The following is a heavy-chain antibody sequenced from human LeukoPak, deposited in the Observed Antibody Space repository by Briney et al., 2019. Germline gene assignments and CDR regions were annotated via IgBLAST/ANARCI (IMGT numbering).Heavy chain of an antibody. V-gene: IGHV3-9*01. CDR2: ISWNSGSI. J-gene: IGHJ6*03. CDR1: GFTFDDYA. D-gene: IGHD3-10*01. Sequence: GRSLRLSCAASGFTFDDYAMHWVRQAPGKGLEWVSGISWNSGSIGYADSVKGRFTTSRDNAKNSLYLQMNSLRAEDTALYYCAKDFMGYYYYMDVWGKGTTVTVSS. CDR3: AKDFMGYYYYMDV.